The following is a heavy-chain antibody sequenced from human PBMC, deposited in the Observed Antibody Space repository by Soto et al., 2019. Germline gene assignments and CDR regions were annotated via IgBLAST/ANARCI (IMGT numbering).Heavy chain of an antibody. CDR1: GVGFSNYG. J-gene: IGHJ4*02. CDR3: ATDPRGPDY. V-gene: IGHV3-23*01. Sequence: VHLLESGGGLVQPGGSLKLSCATSGVGFSNYGMSWVRQAPGKGLEWVSGISASGDSTYYEDPVKGRFTISGDNSKRTLYLQMTRLRAEDTAIYYCATDPRGPDYWGQGTQVTVS. CDR2: ISASGDST.